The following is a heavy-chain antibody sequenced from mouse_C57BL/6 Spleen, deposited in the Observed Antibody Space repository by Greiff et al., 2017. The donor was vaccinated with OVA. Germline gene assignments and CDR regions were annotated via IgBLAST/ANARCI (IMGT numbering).Heavy chain of an antibody. D-gene: IGHD2-4*01. V-gene: IGHV1-61*01. J-gene: IGHJ4*01. CDR2: IYPSDSET. Sequence: VQLQQPGAELVRPGSSVKLSCKASGYTFTSYWMDWVKQRPGQGLEWIGNIYPSDSETHYNQKFKDKATLTVDKSSSTAYMQLSSLTAEDAAVYYWARDDYDYAMDDWGQGTSVTVAS. CDR3: ARDDYDYAMDD. CDR1: GYTFTSYW.